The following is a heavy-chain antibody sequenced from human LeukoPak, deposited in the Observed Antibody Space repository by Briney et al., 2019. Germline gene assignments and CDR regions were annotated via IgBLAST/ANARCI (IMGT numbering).Heavy chain of an antibody. D-gene: IGHD3-9*01. J-gene: IGHJ4*02. Sequence: GGSLRLSCAASGFTFSTYNMNWVRQAPGKGLEWVSSISSSSSYIYYADSLMGRFTISRDNAKNSLYLQMNSLRAEDTAVYYCARGKEYFDWLLRAYYFDHWGQGTLVTVSS. CDR1: GFTFSTYN. CDR3: ARGKEYFDWLLRAYYFDH. CDR2: ISSSSSYI. V-gene: IGHV3-21*01.